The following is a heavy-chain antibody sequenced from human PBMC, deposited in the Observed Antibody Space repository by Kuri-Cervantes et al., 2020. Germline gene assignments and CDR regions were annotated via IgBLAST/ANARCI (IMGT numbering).Heavy chain of an antibody. D-gene: IGHD4-17*01. J-gene: IGHJ6*02. CDR2: IYWNDDK. V-gene: IGHV2-5*01. Sequence: SGPTLVKPTQTLTLTCTFSGFSLSTSGVGVGWIRQPPGKALEWLALIYWNDDKRYSPSLKSRLTISKDTSKSQVVLTMTNMDPVDTATYYCARMDGDDYYYGMDVWGQGTTVTVSS. CDR3: ARMDGDDYYYGMDV. CDR1: GFSLSTSGVG.